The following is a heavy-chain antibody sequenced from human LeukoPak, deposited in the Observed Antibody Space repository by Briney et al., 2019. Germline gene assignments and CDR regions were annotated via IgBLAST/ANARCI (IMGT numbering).Heavy chain of an antibody. D-gene: IGHD3-10*01. V-gene: IGHV3-30*04. CDR2: ISYDGSNK. CDR1: GFIFSSYA. Sequence: GSLRLSCAASGFIFSSYAIHWVRQAPGKGLEWVAVISYDGSNKYYADSVKGRFTISRDNSKNTLYLQMNSLRAEDTAAYYCARGSGFRGNYYYYGMDVWGQGTTVTVSS. CDR3: ARGSGFRGNYYYYGMDV. J-gene: IGHJ6*02.